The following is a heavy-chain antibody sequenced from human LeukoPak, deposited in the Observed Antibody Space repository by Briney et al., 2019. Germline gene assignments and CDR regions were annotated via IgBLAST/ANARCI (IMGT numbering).Heavy chain of an antibody. Sequence: SETLSLTCTVSGGSISSYYWSWIRPPPGRGLEWIGYIYYSGSTNYNPSLKSRVTISVDTSKNQFSLKLSSVTAADTAVYYCARVVVAATPYFDYWGQGTLVTVSS. CDR3: ARVVVAATPYFDY. D-gene: IGHD2-15*01. V-gene: IGHV4-59*01. CDR1: GGSISSYY. J-gene: IGHJ4*02. CDR2: IYYSGST.